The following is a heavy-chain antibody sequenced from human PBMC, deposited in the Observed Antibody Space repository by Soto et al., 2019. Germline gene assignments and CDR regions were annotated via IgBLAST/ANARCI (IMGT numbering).Heavy chain of an antibody. D-gene: IGHD3-22*01. CDR1: GYPFPSFE. Sequence: ASVKVSCKTSGYPFPSFEVHWIRQAPGQRPEWMGGISNAGSGSIKYSQKFEDRLTITRDKRATTVYMTLSSLTSEDMATYYCARESDHYQDFFQNWGQGTQVTVS. V-gene: IGHV1-3*02. J-gene: IGHJ4*02. CDR3: ARESDHYQDFFQN. CDR2: ISNAGSGSI.